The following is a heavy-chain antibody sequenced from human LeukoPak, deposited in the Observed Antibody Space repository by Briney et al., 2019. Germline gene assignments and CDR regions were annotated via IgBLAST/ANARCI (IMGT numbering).Heavy chain of an antibody. Sequence: SETLSLTCTVSGGSISNFYWSWIRQPPGKGLEWIGYIYSSGSTKYNPSLKSRVTISVDTSKNQLSLKLSSVTAADTAVYYCARGSVADQYNWFDPWARESWSSSPQ. D-gene: IGHD6-19*01. CDR2: IYSSGST. CDR1: GGSISNFY. CDR3: ARGSVADQYNWFDP. J-gene: IGHJ5*02. V-gene: IGHV4-59*01.